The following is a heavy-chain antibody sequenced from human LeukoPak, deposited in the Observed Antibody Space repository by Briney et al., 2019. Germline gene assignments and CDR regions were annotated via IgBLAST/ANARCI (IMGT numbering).Heavy chain of an antibody. V-gene: IGHV3-53*01. D-gene: IGHD6-13*01. CDR3: AREFSPSNIAAAGLNWFDP. CDR1: GFTVSSNY. Sequence: GGSLRLSCAASGFTVSSNYMSWVRQAPGKGLEWVSVIYSGGSTYYADSVKGRFTISRDNSKNTLYLQMNSLRAEDTAVYYCAREFSPSNIAAAGLNWFDPWGQGTLVTVSS. J-gene: IGHJ5*02. CDR2: IYSGGST.